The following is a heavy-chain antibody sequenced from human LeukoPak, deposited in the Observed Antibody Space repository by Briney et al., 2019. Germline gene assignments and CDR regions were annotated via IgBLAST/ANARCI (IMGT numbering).Heavy chain of an antibody. V-gene: IGHV3-23*01. D-gene: IGHD5-18*01. CDR2: ISSSGGST. CDR1: GFSFSNYA. J-gene: IGHJ6*03. CDR3: AKVGYSYGFYYYMDV. Sequence: GGSLRLSCAASGFSFSNYAMSWVRQAPGKGVEGVSAISSSGGSTYYTDTVKGRFTISRDNSKNTLYLQMNSLRAEDTAVYYCAKVGYSYGFYYYMDVWGKGTTVTVSS.